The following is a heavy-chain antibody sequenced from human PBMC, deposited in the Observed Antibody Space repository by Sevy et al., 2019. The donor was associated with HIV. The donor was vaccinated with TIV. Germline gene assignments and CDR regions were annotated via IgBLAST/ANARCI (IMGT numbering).Heavy chain of an antibody. Sequence: GGSLRLSCAASGFTFSTYGMHWVRQAPGKGLEWVAFSRFDGSIKYYTDSVKGRLTISRDNSKNTLYLRMNSLRAEDTAVYFCAKVLHIVEIPAAIDYYYGMDVWGQGTTVTVS. CDR3: AKVLHIVEIPAAIDYYYGMDV. V-gene: IGHV3-30*02. J-gene: IGHJ6*02. CDR1: GFTFSTYG. CDR2: SRFDGSIK. D-gene: IGHD2-2*01.